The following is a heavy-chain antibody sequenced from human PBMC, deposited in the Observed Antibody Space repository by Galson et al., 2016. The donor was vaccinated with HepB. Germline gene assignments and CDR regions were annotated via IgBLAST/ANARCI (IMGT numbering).Heavy chain of an antibody. CDR2: INPSVGST. V-gene: IGHV1-46*01. Sequence: SVKVSCKASGYTFTSYYMHWVRQAPGQGLEWMGVINPSVGSTTYAPKFEGRVTMTRDTSTSTVYMELSSLRSDDTAVYYCAGSSVLLWFGEDQDAFDVWGQGTMVTVSS. J-gene: IGHJ3*01. D-gene: IGHD3-10*01. CDR1: GYTFTSYY. CDR3: AGSSVLLWFGEDQDAFDV.